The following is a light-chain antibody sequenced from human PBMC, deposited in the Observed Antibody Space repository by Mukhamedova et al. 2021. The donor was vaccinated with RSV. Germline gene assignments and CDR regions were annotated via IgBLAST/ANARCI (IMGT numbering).Light chain of an antibody. CDR1: QSVSSSY. Sequence: QSVSSSYLAWYQQKPGQAPRLLIYGASSRATGIPDRFSGSGSGTDFTLTISRLEPEDLAVYYCQQYGSSRLTFAGGTKVESK. V-gene: IGKV3-20*01. CDR2: GAS. J-gene: IGKJ4*01. CDR3: QQYGSSRLT.